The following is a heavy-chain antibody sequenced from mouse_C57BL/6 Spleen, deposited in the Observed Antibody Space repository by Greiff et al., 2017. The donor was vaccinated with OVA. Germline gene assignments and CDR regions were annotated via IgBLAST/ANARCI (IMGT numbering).Heavy chain of an antibody. D-gene: IGHD1-1*01. CDR1: GYTFTSYW. V-gene: IGHV1-72*01. CDR2: IDPNSGGT. CDR3: ARSVYYYGSSYLYAMDY. Sequence: QVQLQQLGAELVKPGASVKLSCKASGYTFTSYWMHWVKQRPGRGLEWIGRIDPNSGGTKYNEKFKSKATLTVDKPSSTAYMQLRSLTSEDSAVYYCARSVYYYGSSYLYAMDYWGQGTSVTVSS. J-gene: IGHJ4*01.